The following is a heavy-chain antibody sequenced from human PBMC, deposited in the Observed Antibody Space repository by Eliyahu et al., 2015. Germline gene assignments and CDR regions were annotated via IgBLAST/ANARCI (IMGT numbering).Heavy chain of an antibody. V-gene: IGHV1-2*02. CDR3: ARDLVSTIGDFDY. D-gene: IGHD5/OR15-5a*01. J-gene: IGHJ4*02. Sequence: QVQLVQSGAEVXKPGATVKVSCXASXYXFIGYYIHWVRQAPGQGLEWLGWINPNSGATNYEQRFQGRVTMTRDRSISTAYMELTRLTSDDTAVYSCARDLVSTIGDFDYWGQGTLITVSS. CDR1: XYXFIGYY. CDR2: INPNSGAT.